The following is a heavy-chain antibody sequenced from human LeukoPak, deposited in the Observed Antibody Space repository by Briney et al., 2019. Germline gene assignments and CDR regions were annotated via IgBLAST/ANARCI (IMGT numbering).Heavy chain of an antibody. CDR2: FYYSGNT. J-gene: IGHJ4*02. CDR3: ARHQFSTPEFVY. CDR1: GASISTSRYY. D-gene: IGHD2-15*01. Sequence: SETLSLTCTVSGASISTSRYYWGWVRQPPGKGLEWIGSFYYSGNTYYNPSLKSRLTISVDTSKNQFSLKLSSVTAADTAVYYCARHQFSTPEFVYWGQGTLVTVSS. V-gene: IGHV4-39*01.